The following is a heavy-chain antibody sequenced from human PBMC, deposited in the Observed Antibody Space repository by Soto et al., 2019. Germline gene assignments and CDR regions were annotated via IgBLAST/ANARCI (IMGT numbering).Heavy chain of an antibody. CDR3: ARQHPLDSYAWYI. CDR1: GDSFPSFW. J-gene: IGHJ4*02. D-gene: IGHD6-19*01. Sequence: GESLKISCKASGDSFPSFWIAWVRQMPGKGLEWMGSIYPRDSDTRYSPSFQGLVTISADKSISTAYLQWSSLKASDTAMYYCARQHPLDSYAWYIWGQGTLVTVSS. CDR2: IYPRDSDT. V-gene: IGHV5-51*01.